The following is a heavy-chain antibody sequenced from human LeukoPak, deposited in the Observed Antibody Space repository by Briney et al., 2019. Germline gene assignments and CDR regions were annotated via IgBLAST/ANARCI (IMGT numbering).Heavy chain of an antibody. Sequence: GGSLRLSCAASGFTFSSHTISWVRQAPGKGLEWVSSISTSSTYIYYADSVKGRLTISRDNAKNSLYLQMNSLRAEDTALYYCARDGVMITFGGPNYFDYWGQGTLVTVSS. D-gene: IGHD3-16*01. J-gene: IGHJ4*02. V-gene: IGHV3-21*04. CDR2: ISTSSTYI. CDR1: GFTFSSHT. CDR3: ARDGVMITFGGPNYFDY.